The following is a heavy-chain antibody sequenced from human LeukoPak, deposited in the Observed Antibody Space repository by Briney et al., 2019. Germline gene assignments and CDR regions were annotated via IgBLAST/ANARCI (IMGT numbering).Heavy chain of an antibody. V-gene: IGHV3-23*01. CDR1: GFTFRRYG. Sequence: PGGSLRLSCAASGFTFRRYGMTWVRQAPGKGLEWVSSISGSGGSTFYADSVKGRFTISRDNSKNTLYLQMNSLRAEDTAVYYCARAEGFGELQYDYWGQGTLVTVSS. J-gene: IGHJ4*02. CDR3: ARAEGFGELQYDY. D-gene: IGHD3-10*01. CDR2: ISGSGGST.